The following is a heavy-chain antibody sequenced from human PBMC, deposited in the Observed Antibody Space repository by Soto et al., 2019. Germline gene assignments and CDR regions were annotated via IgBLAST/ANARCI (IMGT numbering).Heavy chain of an antibody. J-gene: IGHJ6*02. CDR3: ARDGVPLTNIVLMVYARGHDYYGMDV. CDR1: GYSISSGYY. D-gene: IGHD2-8*01. CDR2: IYHSGST. Sequence: NPSETLSLTCAVSGYSISSGYYWGWIRQPPGKGLEWIGSIYHSGSTYYNPSLKSRVTISVDTSKNQFSLKLSSVTAADTAVYYCARDGVPLTNIVLMVYARGHDYYGMDVWGQGTTVTVSS. V-gene: IGHV4-38-2*02.